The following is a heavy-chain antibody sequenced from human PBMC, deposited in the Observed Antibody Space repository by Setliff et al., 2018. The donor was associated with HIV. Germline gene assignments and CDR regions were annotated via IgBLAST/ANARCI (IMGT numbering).Heavy chain of an antibody. CDR1: GFTFSSYA. CDR3: AGDQSQSIVARQDGVYYYYYMDV. J-gene: IGHJ6*03. D-gene: IGHD6-6*01. CDR2: ISGSGGST. Sequence: PGGSLRLSCAASGFTFSSYAMSWVRQAPGKGLEWVSAISGSGGSTYYADSVKGRFTIARDNSKSTLDLQMNSLRDGDTDVYYCAGDQSQSIVARQDGVYYYYYMDVWGKGTAVTVSS. V-gene: IGHV3-23*01.